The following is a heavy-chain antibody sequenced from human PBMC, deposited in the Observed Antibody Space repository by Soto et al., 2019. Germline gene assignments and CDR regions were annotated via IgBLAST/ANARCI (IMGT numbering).Heavy chain of an antibody. CDR1: RGAVRGYR. CDR3: ASYHYYDFWIGSRHYMDA. V-gene: IGHV4-34*01. Sequence: SISCAVYRGAVRGYRRSRVRKPTGKGLEWIGEINHSGSTNYNPSLKSRVTISADTSKHQFSLRLSSVTAADSGIYYCASYHYYDFWIGSRHYMDAWGKGTTVTVSS. J-gene: IGHJ6*03. D-gene: IGHD3-3*01. CDR2: INHSGST.